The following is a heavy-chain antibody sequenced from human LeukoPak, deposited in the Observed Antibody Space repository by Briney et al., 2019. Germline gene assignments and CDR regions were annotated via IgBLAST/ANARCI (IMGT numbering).Heavy chain of an antibody. CDR2: LYYSEST. D-gene: IGHD3-16*02. CDR1: GGSISSYH. Sequence: SETLSLTCTVSGGSISSYHWIWIPQPPGKGLAGSGNLYYSESTYYNPTLKSRVTISVDTSKNQFSLRLSSVTAADTAVYYCARHYVWGSYRYTGPLGFDYWGQGTLVTVSS. V-gene: IGHV4-59*04. CDR3: ARHYVWGSYRYTGPLGFDY. J-gene: IGHJ4*02.